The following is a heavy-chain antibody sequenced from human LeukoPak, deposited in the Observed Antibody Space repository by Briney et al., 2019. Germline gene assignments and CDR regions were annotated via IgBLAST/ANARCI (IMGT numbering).Heavy chain of an antibody. D-gene: IGHD3-22*01. V-gene: IGHV4-4*07. Sequence: SETLSLTCTVSGGSISSYYWSWIRQPAGKGLEWIGRIHTSGSTNYNPSLKSRVTMSVDTSKNQFSLKLNSVTAADTAVYYCARDSYYYDSSGSKALDYWGQGTLVTVSS. CDR2: IHTSGST. CDR1: GGSISSYY. J-gene: IGHJ4*02. CDR3: ARDSYYYDSSGSKALDY.